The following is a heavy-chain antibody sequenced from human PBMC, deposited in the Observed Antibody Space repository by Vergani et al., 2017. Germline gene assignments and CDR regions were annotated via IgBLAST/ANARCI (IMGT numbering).Heavy chain of an antibody. Sequence: QVQLQESGPGLVKPSQTLSLTCTVSGGSISSGSYYWSWIRQPAGKGLEWIGRIYTSGSTNYNPSLKSRVHISVDTSKNQFSLKLSSVTAADPAVYYGARHVYYDSSGEPLNAFDIWGQGTMVTVSS. CDR3: ARHVYYDSSGEPLNAFDI. V-gene: IGHV4-61*02. D-gene: IGHD3-22*01. CDR2: IYTSGST. J-gene: IGHJ3*02. CDR1: GGSISSGSYY.